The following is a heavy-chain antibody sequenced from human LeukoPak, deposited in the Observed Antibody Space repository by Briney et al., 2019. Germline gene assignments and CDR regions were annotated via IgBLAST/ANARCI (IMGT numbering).Heavy chain of an antibody. CDR2: FTGGEGIT. Sequence: GGSLRLSCAASGFTFSTYAMSWVRQAPGKGLEWVSTFTGGEGITHYADSVKGRFTISRDNSKNTLYLQMNSLRVEATAVYYCAKDMGRGWCYFDYWGQGTLVTVSS. J-gene: IGHJ4*02. CDR1: GFTFSTYA. CDR3: AKDMGRGWCYFDY. V-gene: IGHV3-23*01. D-gene: IGHD6-19*01.